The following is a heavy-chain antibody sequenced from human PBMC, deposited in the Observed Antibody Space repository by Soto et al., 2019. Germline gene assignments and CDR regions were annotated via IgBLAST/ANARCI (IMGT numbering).Heavy chain of an antibody. V-gene: IGHV3-33*01. CDR3: XXDDEDSGNGMDV. D-gene: IGHD3-10*01. CDR1: GFTFSNYG. J-gene: IGHJ6*02. CDR2: ILNDGSNR. Sequence: QVQLVESGGGVVQPGRSLRLSCAASGFTFSNYGMHWVRQAPGKGLEWVAVILNDGSNRYHADSVKDRFTISRDNSQNMLYLQMNSLRAXXXXXXXXXXDDEDSGNGMDVWGQGTKVTVS.